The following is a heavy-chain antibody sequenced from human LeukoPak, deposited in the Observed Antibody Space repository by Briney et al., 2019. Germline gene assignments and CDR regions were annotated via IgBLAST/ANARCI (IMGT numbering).Heavy chain of an antibody. Sequence: ASVKVSCKASGYTFTSYYMHWVRQAPGQGLEWMGIINPSGGSTSYAQKFQGGVTMTRDTSTSTVYMELSSLRSEDTAVYYCARGRIVVVPAAIDGMDVWGQGTTVTVSS. V-gene: IGHV1-46*01. D-gene: IGHD2-2*01. J-gene: IGHJ6*02. CDR3: ARGRIVVVPAAIDGMDV. CDR2: INPSGGST. CDR1: GYTFTSYY.